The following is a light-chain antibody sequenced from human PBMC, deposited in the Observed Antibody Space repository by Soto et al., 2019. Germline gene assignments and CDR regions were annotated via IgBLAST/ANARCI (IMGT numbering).Light chain of an antibody. CDR3: QQSFVPPRT. V-gene: IGKV1-39*01. CDR2: AAS. Sequence: DIQMTQSPSSLSASVGDRVTITCRASQSVSSYLNWYQQKPGKAPKVLIYAASALQSGVPARFSGSGYGTDFTLTIDSLQPEDFATYYCQQSFVPPRTFGQGTKVAIK. J-gene: IGKJ1*01. CDR1: QSVSSY.